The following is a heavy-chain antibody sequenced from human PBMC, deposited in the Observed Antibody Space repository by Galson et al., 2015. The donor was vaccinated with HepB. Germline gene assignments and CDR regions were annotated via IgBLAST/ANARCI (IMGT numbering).Heavy chain of an antibody. CDR3: AHGGGKPRYYFDY. CDR1: GFTFSSYW. CDR2: IKQDGSEK. Sequence: SLRLSCAASGFTFSSYWMSWVRQAPGKGLEWVANIKQDGSEKYYVDSVKGRFTISRDNSKNTLYLQMNSLRVEDTAVYYCAHGGGKPRYYFDYWGQGTLVTVSS. D-gene: IGHD4-23*01. J-gene: IGHJ4*02. V-gene: IGHV3-7*03.